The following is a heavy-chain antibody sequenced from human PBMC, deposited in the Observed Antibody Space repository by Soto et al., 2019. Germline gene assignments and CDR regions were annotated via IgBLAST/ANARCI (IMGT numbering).Heavy chain of an antibody. CDR3: ARDESCSGGSCYYYYYYGMDV. CDR2: IIPIFGTA. D-gene: IGHD2-15*01. V-gene: IGHV1-69*13. Sequence: ASVKVSCKASGGTFSSYAISWVRQAPGQGLEWMGGIIPIFGTANYAQKFQGRVTITADESTSTAYMELSSLRSEDMAVYYCARDESCSGGSCYYYYYYGMDVWGQGTTVTVSS. J-gene: IGHJ6*02. CDR1: GGTFSSYA.